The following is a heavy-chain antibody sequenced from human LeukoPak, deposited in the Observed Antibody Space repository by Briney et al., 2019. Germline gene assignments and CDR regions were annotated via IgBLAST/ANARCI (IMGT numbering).Heavy chain of an antibody. CDR3: ARGRGVSLWFGELLSGDY. Sequence: ASVKVFCKASGYTFTSYDINWVRQATGQGLEWMGWMNPNSGNTGYAQKFQGRVTMTRDTSISTAYMELSSLRSEDTAVYYCARGRGVSLWFGELLSGDYWGQGTLVTVSS. CDR2: MNPNSGNT. J-gene: IGHJ4*02. V-gene: IGHV1-8*01. D-gene: IGHD3-10*01. CDR1: GYTFTSYD.